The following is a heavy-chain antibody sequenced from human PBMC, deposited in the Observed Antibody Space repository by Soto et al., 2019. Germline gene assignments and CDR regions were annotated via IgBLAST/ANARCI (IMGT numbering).Heavy chain of an antibody. J-gene: IGHJ4*02. CDR3: AKESDFGVVIPYYFDY. D-gene: IGHD3-3*01. CDR1: GFTFSSYA. CDR2: ISGSGGST. V-gene: IGHV3-23*01. Sequence: GGSLRLSCAASGFTFSSYAMSWVRQAPGKGLEWVSAISGSGGSTYYADSVKGRFTISRDNSKSTLYLQMNSLRAEDTAVYYCAKESDFGVVIPYYFDYWGQGTLVTVSS.